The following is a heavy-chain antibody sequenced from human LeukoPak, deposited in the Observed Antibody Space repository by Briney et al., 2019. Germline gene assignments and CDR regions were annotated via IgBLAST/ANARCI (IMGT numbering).Heavy chain of an antibody. CDR3: ARDQGIYNHRIIDS. D-gene: IGHD5-12*01. J-gene: IGHJ4*02. V-gene: IGHV1-18*01. CDR2: ISAYNGNT. Sequence: ASVKVSCKASGYTFTSFGLSWLRQAPGQGLEWMGWISAYNGNTNFAQEFQGRVTMTTDTSTSTASMELRSLRSDDTAVYYCARDQGIYNHRIIDSWGQGTLITVSS. CDR1: GYTFTSFG.